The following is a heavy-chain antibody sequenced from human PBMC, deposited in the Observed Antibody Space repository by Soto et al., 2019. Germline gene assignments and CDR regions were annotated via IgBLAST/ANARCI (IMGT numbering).Heavy chain of an antibody. J-gene: IGHJ6*02. CDR1: GYTFTSYG. CDR3: AREPNYDILTRTYYYYGLDV. V-gene: IGHV1-18*01. D-gene: IGHD3-9*01. CDR2: ISAYNGNT. Sequence: QVQLVQSGAEVKKPGASVKVSCKASGYTFTSYGISWVRQAPGQGLEWMGWISAYNGNTNYAQKLQGRVTMTTDTSXXTXYXXLRRLRSDDTAVYYCAREPNYDILTRTYYYYGLDVWGQGTTVTVSS.